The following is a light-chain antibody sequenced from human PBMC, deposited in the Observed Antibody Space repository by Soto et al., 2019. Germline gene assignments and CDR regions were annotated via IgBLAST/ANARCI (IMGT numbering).Light chain of an antibody. V-gene: IGKV3-20*01. Sequence: EIVLTQSPGTLSLSPGERATLSCRASQSVSSTYLAWYQQKPGQTPRLVIYGASSRATGIPDRFSGSGSGTDFTLTISRLEPEDFAVYYCQQYGSSPWTFGKGTKVEIK. J-gene: IGKJ1*01. CDR3: QQYGSSPWT. CDR2: GAS. CDR1: QSVSSTY.